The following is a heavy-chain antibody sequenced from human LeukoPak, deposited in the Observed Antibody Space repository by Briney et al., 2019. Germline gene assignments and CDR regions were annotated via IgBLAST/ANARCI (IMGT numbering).Heavy chain of an antibody. D-gene: IGHD4/OR15-4a*01. CDR3: ARGGAFDAFDI. CDR2: IYDSGST. Sequence: PSETLSLTCTVSGGSIRSSYYYWGWIRQPPGKGLEWIGSIYDSGSTYYNPSLKSRVTISVDTSKNQFSLKLSSVTAADTAVYYCARGGAFDAFDIWGQGTMVTVSS. J-gene: IGHJ3*02. CDR1: GGSIRSSYYY. V-gene: IGHV4-39*01.